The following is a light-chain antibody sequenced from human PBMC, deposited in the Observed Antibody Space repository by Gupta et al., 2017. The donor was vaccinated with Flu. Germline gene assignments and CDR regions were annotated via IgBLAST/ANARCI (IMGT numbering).Light chain of an antibody. V-gene: IGKV3-15*01. CDR1: QSVGSD. CDR3: HQKNKWPYI. Sequence: PAILSVSPGEGATLSCRARQSVGSDLGWYQQKPGQAPRLLMNGASTRATGFPARFRGSASGTEFTLTISIRQSEDFASYSCHQKNKWPYIFGQGTKVEIK. J-gene: IGKJ2*01. CDR2: GAS.